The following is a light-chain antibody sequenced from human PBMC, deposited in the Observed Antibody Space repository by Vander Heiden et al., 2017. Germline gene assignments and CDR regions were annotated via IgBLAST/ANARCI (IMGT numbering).Light chain of an antibody. V-gene: IGLV3-19*01. CDR1: SLRTYY. J-gene: IGLJ2*01. CDR2: GKN. Sequence: SSELTQDPAVSVALGQTVRFTSQGDSLRTYYASWYQQKAGKAPVLVIYGKNNRRSGITDRFSGSSSGNTASLTITGAQAEDEADYYCNSQDSSGNHPQVVFGGGTKLTVL. CDR3: NSQDSSGNHPQVV.